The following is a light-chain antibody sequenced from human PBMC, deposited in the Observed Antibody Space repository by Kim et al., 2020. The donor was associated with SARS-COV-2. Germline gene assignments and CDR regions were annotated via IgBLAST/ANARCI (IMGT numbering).Light chain of an antibody. CDR3: QVWDYSTVV. CDR2: RDT. Sequence: SYELTQALSISVALGQTARITCGGHNVGHKNVHWYQQKPGQAPVLVIYRDTNRPSWIPERFSGSKSGNTATLTINRAQAGDEADYYCQVWDYSTVVFCGGTQLTVL. CDR1: NVGHKN. J-gene: IGLJ2*01. V-gene: IGLV3-9*01.